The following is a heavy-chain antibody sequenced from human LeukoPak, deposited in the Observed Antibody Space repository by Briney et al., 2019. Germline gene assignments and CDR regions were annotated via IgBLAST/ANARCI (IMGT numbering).Heavy chain of an antibody. V-gene: IGHV3-9*01. CDR3: LKVGASLRDAFDI. D-gene: IGHD4/OR15-4a*01. CDR1: GFTFDNYA. Sequence: WRSLRLSCAASGFTFDNYAMHWGRQGPGKGLEWGSSISRNCGSINYADSVQGRFTISRENAKNYLYSLKDSLGTEHTALYYCLKVGASLRDAFDIWGQGTMVTVSS. J-gene: IGHJ3*02. CDR2: ISRNCGSI.